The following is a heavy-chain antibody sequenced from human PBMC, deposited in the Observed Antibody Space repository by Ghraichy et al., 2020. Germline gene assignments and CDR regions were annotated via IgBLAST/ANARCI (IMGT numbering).Heavy chain of an antibody. J-gene: IGHJ4*02. CDR2: IKQDGSEK. V-gene: IGHV3-7*01. D-gene: IGHD5/OR15-5a*01. CDR3: TRERSSY. Sequence: GGSLRLSCAASGFTFTNYWMTWVRQAPGKGLEWVANIKQDGSEKYYVDSVKGRFTISRDNAKKFLYLEMKSLRAEDTALYYCTRERSSYWGQGTLVTVSS. CDR1: GFTFTNYW.